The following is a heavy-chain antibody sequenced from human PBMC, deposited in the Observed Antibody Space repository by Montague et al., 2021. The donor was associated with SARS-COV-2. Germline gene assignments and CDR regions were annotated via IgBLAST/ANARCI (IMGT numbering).Heavy chain of an antibody. CDR1: GGSFNDNY. Sequence: SETLSLTCAVYGGSFNDNYGSWIRQPPGKGLEWIGEINHRGTSNYNPSLKSRVSISVDTSKNQFSLYLGSVTAADTAVYYCARGRQHFNMIVVVMTGGEYYFDYWGQGTLVTASS. V-gene: IGHV4-34*01. CDR3: ARGRQHFNMIVVVMTGGEYYFDY. J-gene: IGHJ4*02. D-gene: IGHD3-22*01. CDR2: INHRGTS.